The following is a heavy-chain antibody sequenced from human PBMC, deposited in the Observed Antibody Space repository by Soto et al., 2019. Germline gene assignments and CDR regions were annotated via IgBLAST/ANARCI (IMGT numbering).Heavy chain of an antibody. CDR2: VRHKLRSYAT. CDR3: VRSPEGNCFDL. CDR1: GFTFSDHH. V-gene: IGHV3-72*01. Sequence: EVQLVESGGGLVQPGGSLRLSCAASGFTFSDHHMDWVRQAPGKGLEWIARVRHKLRSYATEYAASVNGRFTVSRDDSRNSLFLQMNSLKVEDTAVYYCVRSPEGNCFDLWGQGSLVTVSS. J-gene: IGHJ5*02.